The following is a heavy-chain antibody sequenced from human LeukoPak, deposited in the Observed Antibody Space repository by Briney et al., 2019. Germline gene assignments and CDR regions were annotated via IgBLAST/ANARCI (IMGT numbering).Heavy chain of an antibody. CDR1: GFTVSSNY. CDR3: ARHRDGYNPDY. D-gene: IGHD5-24*01. V-gene: IGHV3-53*01. CDR2: IYSGGST. Sequence: GGSLRLSRAASGFTVSSNYMSWVRQAPGKGLEWVSVIYSGGSTYYADSVKGRFTISRDNSKNTLYLQMNSLRAEDTAVYYCARHRDGYNPDYWGQGTLVTVSS. J-gene: IGHJ4*02.